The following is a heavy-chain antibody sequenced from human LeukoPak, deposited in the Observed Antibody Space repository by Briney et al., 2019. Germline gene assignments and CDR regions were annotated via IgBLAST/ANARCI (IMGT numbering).Heavy chain of an antibody. J-gene: IGHJ6*02. V-gene: IGHV4-4*07. CDR1: GGSMSIYY. D-gene: IGHD6-19*01. Sequence: PSETLSLTCSVAGGSMSIYYWSWIRQPAGKGLEWIGRIYSSGTTTYNPSLKSRVAMSVDTSRNQFSLKLSSVTAADTAVYYCARVSPIAVAGGSYYYAMDVWGQGTTVTVSS. CDR2: IYSSGTT. CDR3: ARVSPIAVAGGSYYYAMDV.